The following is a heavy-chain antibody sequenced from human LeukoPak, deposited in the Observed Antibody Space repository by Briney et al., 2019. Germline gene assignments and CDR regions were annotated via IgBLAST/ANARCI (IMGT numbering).Heavy chain of an antibody. CDR2: TNEAGGDK. J-gene: IGHJ4*02. Sequence: GGSLRLSCAASGFTFSDFWMSWVRQAPGKGLECVASTNEAGGDKYYVDSVKGRFTISRDNSKNSLSLQMNSLTAEDTAIYYCAIATTGRGAFGSWGQGTLVSVSS. V-gene: IGHV3-7*01. D-gene: IGHD1-1*01. CDR1: GFTFSDFW. CDR3: AIATTGRGAFGS.